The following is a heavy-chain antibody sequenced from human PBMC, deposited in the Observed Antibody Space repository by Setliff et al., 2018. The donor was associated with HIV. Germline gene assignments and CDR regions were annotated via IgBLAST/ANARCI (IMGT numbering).Heavy chain of an antibody. V-gene: IGHV4-39*07. J-gene: IGHJ6*03. CDR1: GVSINSNRYY. D-gene: IGHD7-27*01. Sequence: KPSETLSLTCTVSGVSINSNRYYWGWIRQPPGKGLEWIGSIFYSGTTHYNASLQSRVTISEDTSRNQFSLSLKSVTAADTAVYYCARQAGTYWGFVYYMDVCGKGTTVTVSS. CDR2: IFYSGTT. CDR3: ARQAGTYWGFVYYMDV.